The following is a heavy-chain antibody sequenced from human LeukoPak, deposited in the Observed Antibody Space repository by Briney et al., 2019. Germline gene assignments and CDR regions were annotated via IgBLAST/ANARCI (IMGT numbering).Heavy chain of an antibody. CDR2: INHSGST. CDR3: ARGSIQSKYYFDY. CDR1: GGSFSGYY. Sequence: SETLSLTCAVSGGSFSGYYWSWIRQPPGKGLEWIGEINHSGSTNYNPSLKSRVTISVDTSKNQFSLKLSSVTAADTAVYYCARGSIQSKYYFDYWGQGTLVTVSS. J-gene: IGHJ4*02. V-gene: IGHV4-34*01. D-gene: IGHD5-18*01.